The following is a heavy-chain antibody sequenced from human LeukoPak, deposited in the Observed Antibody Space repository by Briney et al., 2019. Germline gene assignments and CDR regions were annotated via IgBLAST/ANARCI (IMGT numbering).Heavy chain of an antibody. D-gene: IGHD3-22*01. CDR1: GGTFSSYA. V-gene: IGHV1-69*04. J-gene: IGHJ4*02. CDR3: ARETNDYYDSSEFDY. CDR2: IIPILGIA. Sequence: SSVKVSCKASGGTFSSYAISWVRQAPGQGLEWMGRIIPILGIANYAQKFQGRVTITADKSTSTAYMELSSLRSEDTAVYYCARETNDYYDSSEFDYWGQGTLVTVSS.